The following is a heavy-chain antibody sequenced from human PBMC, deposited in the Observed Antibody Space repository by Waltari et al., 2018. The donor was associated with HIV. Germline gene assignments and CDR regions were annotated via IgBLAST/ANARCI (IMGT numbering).Heavy chain of an antibody. CDR1: GGTFSSYA. CDR2: IIPIFGTA. CDR3: ASPYGSGPEKTYYYYGMDV. V-gene: IGHV1-69*06. J-gene: IGHJ6*02. D-gene: IGHD3-3*01. Sequence: QVQLVQSGAEVKKPGSSVKVSCKASGGTFSSYAISWVRQAPGQGLEWMGGIIPIFGTANYAQKFQGRVTITADKSTSTAYMELSSLRSEDTAVYYCASPYGSGPEKTYYYYGMDVWGQGTTVTVSS.